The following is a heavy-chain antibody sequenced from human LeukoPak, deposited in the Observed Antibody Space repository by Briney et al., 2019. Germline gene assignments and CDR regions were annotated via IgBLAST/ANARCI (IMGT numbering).Heavy chain of an antibody. D-gene: IGHD3-9*01. J-gene: IGHJ4*02. Sequence: GGSLRLSCAASGFTFSDYYMSWIRQAPGKGLEWVSYISSSGSTIYYADSVKGRFTISRDNAKNSLYLQMNSLRAEDTAVYYCARAPKYYDILTGYDYWGQGTLVTVSS. CDR3: ARAPKYYDILTGYDY. CDR2: ISSSGSTI. V-gene: IGHV3-11*01. CDR1: GFTFSDYY.